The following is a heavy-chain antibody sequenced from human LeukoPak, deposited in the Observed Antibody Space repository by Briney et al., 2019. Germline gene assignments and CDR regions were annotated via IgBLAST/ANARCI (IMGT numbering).Heavy chain of an antibody. Sequence: SVKVSCKASGGTFSSYAISWVRQAPGQGLEWMGRIISILGIANYAQKFQGRVTITADKSTSTAYMELSSLRSEDTAVYYCARDEFRVAVAGTFDYWGQGTLVTVSS. J-gene: IGHJ4*02. CDR3: ARDEFRVAVAGTFDY. CDR2: IISILGIA. V-gene: IGHV1-69*04. CDR1: GGTFSSYA. D-gene: IGHD6-19*01.